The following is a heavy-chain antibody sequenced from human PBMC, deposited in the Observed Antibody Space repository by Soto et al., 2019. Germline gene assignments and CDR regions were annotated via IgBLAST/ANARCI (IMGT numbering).Heavy chain of an antibody. Sequence: PSETLSLTCAVYGGSFSGYYWSWIRQPPGKGLEWIGEINHSGSTNYNPSLKSRVTISVDTSKNQFSLKLSSVTAADTAVYYCASTIFGVAPSGYYGMDVWGQGTTVTVSS. V-gene: IGHV4-34*01. D-gene: IGHD3-3*01. CDR2: INHSGST. CDR1: GGSFSGYY. CDR3: ASTIFGVAPSGYYGMDV. J-gene: IGHJ6*02.